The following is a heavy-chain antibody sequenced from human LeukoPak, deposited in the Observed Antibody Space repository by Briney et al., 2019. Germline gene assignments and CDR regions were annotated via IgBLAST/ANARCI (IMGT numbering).Heavy chain of an antibody. D-gene: IGHD2-2*01. CDR3: ARVYQTAEYYFDY. V-gene: IGHV4-59*01. Sequence: SETLSLTCTVSGGSIDSYYWSWIRQPPGKGLEWIGYIYYTGSTEYHPSLKSRVTISLDTSKNQFSLKLTSVTAADTAVYYCARVYQTAEYYFDYWGQGQVIRVSS. J-gene: IGHJ4*02. CDR1: GGSIDSYY. CDR2: IYYTGST.